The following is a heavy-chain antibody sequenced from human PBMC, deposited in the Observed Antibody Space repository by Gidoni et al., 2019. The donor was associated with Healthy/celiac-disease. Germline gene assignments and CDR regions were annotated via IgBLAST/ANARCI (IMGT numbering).Heavy chain of an antibody. D-gene: IGHD6-13*01. Sequence: VHLVGTGGGLVPPGGSLGASLSAPGFTFSSYAMHVVRLAPGKGLGWVAVISYDGSNKYYADSVKGRFTICRDNSKNTLYLQMNSLRAEDTAVYYCARGGDSSRSTLFDPWGQGTLVTVSS. CDR2: ISYDGSNK. V-gene: IGHV3-30*04. CDR3: ARGGDSSRSTLFDP. CDR1: GFTFSSYA. J-gene: IGHJ5*02.